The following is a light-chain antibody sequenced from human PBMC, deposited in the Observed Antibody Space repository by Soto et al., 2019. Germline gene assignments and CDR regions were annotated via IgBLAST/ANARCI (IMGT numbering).Light chain of an antibody. CDR3: QQSYSTPRT. CDR2: AAS. Sequence: DIPMTQSPSSLSASVGDIVTITCRASQSISSYLNWYQQKPGKAPKLLIYAASSLQSGVPSRFSGSGSGTDFTLTISSLQPEDVATYYCQQSYSTPRTLGPGTKVDIK. J-gene: IGKJ3*01. V-gene: IGKV1-39*01. CDR1: QSISSY.